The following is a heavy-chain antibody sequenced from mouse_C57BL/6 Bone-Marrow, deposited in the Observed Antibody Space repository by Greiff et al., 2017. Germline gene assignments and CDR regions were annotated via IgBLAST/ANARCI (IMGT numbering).Heavy chain of an antibody. CDR2: IDPSDSYT. CDR1: GYTFTSYW. V-gene: IGHV1-50*01. CDR3: ANTTGPFGY. Sequence: QVQLQQPGAELVKPGASVKLSCKASGYTFTSYWMQWVKQRPGQGLEWIGEIDPSDSYTNYNQKFKGKATLTVDTSSSTAYMQLSSLTSEDSAVYYCANTTGPFGYWGQGTLVTVSA. D-gene: IGHD1-1*01. J-gene: IGHJ3*01.